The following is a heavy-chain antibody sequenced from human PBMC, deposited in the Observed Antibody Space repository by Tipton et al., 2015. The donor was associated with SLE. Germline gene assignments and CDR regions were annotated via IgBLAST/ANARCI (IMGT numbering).Heavy chain of an antibody. J-gene: IGHJ4*02. V-gene: IGHV3-30*02. Sequence: SLRLSCAASGFTFSSYGMHWVRQAPGKGLEWVAFIRYDGSNKYYAYSVKGRFTISRDNSKNTLYLQMNSLRAEDTAVYYCASNVAAPRPFDYWGQGTLVTVSS. CDR3: ASNVAAPRPFDY. CDR2: IRYDGSNK. D-gene: IGHD6-6*01. CDR1: GFTFSSYG.